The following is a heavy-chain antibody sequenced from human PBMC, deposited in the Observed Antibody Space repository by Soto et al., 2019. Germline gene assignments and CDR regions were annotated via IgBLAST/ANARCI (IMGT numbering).Heavy chain of an antibody. CDR2: IYYSGNT. Sequence: KTSATLSLTCTVSGGSISDYYWGWVRQPPGKGLEWIGSIYYSGNTHYNPSLKSRVTISVDTSMNQFSLNLDSVTAVDSAVYYCVRGGYVHAFDYWGQGALVTVSS. CDR3: VRGGYVHAFDY. J-gene: IGHJ4*02. D-gene: IGHD5-12*01. CDR1: GGSISDYY. V-gene: IGHV4-59*01.